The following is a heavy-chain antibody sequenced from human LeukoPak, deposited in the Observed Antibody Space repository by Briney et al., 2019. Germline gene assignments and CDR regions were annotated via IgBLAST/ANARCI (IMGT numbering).Heavy chain of an antibody. V-gene: IGHV4-4*07. CDR2: IYTSGST. CDR1: GGSIRSFY. D-gene: IGHD2-15*01. Sequence: SETLSLTCTVSGGSIRSFYWNWVRQPAGKGLEWIGRIYTSGSTNYNPSLKSRVTMSVDTSKNQFSLELSSVTAADTAVYYCARHRCSGGSCYPMNWFDPWGQGTLVTVSS. CDR3: ARHRCSGGSCYPMNWFDP. J-gene: IGHJ5*02.